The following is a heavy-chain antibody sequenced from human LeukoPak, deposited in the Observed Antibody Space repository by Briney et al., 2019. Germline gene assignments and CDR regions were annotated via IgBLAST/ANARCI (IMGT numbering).Heavy chain of an antibody. CDR1: GGSISGYY. V-gene: IGHV4-59*01. D-gene: IGHD1-1*01. Sequence: SETLSLTCTVSGGSISGYYCSWIRQPPGKRLEWIGYIYYSGGTNYNPSLKSRVTMSVDTSKNQFSLKLASVTAADTAVYYCAGRGYTLNYWGQGTLVTVSS. J-gene: IGHJ4*02. CDR3: AGRGYTLNY. CDR2: IYYSGGT.